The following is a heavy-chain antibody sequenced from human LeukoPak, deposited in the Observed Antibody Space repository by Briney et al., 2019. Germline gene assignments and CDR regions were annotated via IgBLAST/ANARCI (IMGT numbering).Heavy chain of an antibody. CDR2: INHSEST. CDR1: GGSFSGYY. D-gene: IGHD3-16*02. CDR3: ARRRYDYVWGSYRYDFDY. Sequence: SETLSLTCVVYGGSFSGYYWTWIRQPPGKGLEWIGEINHSESTNYNPSLKSRVTISIDTSKNQFSLKLDSVTAADTAVYYCARRRYDYVWGSYRYDFDYWGQGTLVTVSS. V-gene: IGHV4-34*01. J-gene: IGHJ4*02.